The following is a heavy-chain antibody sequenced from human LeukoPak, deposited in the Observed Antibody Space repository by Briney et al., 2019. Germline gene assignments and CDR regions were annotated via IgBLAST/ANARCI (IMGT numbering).Heavy chain of an antibody. CDR2: IYYSGST. V-gene: IGHV4-39*01. D-gene: IGHD3-22*01. J-gene: IGHJ4*02. Sequence: SETLSLTCTVSGGSISSNSYFWGWIRQPPGKGLVWIGSIYYSGSTYYNPSLKSRVTISVDTSKNQFSLKVSPVTAADTAVYYCARRHYYDSSGYHYYFDYWGQGTLVTVSS. CDR3: ARRHYYDSSGYHYYFDY. CDR1: GGSISSNSYF.